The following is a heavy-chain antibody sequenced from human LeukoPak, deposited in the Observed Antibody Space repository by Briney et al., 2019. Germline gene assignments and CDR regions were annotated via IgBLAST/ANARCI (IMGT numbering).Heavy chain of an antibody. Sequence: PSETLSLTCAVYGGSFSGYYWSWIRQPPGKGLEWIGEINHSGSINYNPSLKSRVTISVDTSKNQFSLKLNSVTAADTAVYYCARVLLVGDNWNFGYYYYYMDVWGKGTTVTVSS. D-gene: IGHD1-7*01. V-gene: IGHV4-34*01. J-gene: IGHJ6*03. CDR2: INHSGSI. CDR3: ARVLLVGDNWNFGYYYYYMDV. CDR1: GGSFSGYY.